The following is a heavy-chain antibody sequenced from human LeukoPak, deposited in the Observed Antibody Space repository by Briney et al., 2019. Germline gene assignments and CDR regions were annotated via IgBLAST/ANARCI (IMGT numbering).Heavy chain of an antibody. CDR2: INSDGSST. CDR1: GSTLSRYW. Sequence: PGGSLRLSCAASGSTLSRYWMHWVRHAPGKGLVWVSRINSDGSSTNYADSVKGRFTISRDNAKNTLYLQMNTLRAEDTAVYYCARVEYYFDYWGQGTLVTVSS. V-gene: IGHV3-74*01. CDR3: ARVEYYFDY. J-gene: IGHJ4*02.